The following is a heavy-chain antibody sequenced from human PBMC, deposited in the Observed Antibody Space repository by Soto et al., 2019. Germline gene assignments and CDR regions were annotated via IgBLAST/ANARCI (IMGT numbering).Heavy chain of an antibody. Sequence: GGSLRLSCAASGFSFSTYSMNWVRQAPGKGLEWVSFISSSGGSTYYADSVKGRFTISRDNSKNTLYLQMNSLRAEDTAVYFCAKSPSVVLVPSTLGGNNWFDPWGQGTLVTVSS. CDR1: GFSFSTYS. D-gene: IGHD2-15*01. J-gene: IGHJ5*02. CDR2: ISSSGGST. CDR3: AKSPSVVLVPSTLGGNNWFDP. V-gene: IGHV3-23*01.